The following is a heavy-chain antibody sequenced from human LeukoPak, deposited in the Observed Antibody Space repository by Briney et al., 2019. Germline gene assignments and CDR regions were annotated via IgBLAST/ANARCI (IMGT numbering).Heavy chain of an antibody. CDR1: GGTFSSYA. CDR3: AKKGTHCSGGSCYWDDAFDI. J-gene: IGHJ3*02. V-gene: IGHV1-69*06. Sequence: ASVKVSCKASGGTFSSYAISWVRQAPGQGLEWMGGIIPIFGTANYAQKFQGRVTMTEDTSTDTAYMELSSLRSEDTAVYYCAKKGTHCSGGSCYWDDAFDIWGQGTMVTVSS. CDR2: IIPIFGTA. D-gene: IGHD2-15*01.